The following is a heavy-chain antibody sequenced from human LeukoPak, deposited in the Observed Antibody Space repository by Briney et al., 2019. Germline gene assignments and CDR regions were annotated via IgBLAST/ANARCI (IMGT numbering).Heavy chain of an antibody. CDR3: ARRMLFKDYGDYFDY. Sequence: SVKVSCKASGGTFSSYAISWVRQAPGQGLEWMGGIIPIFGTANYAQKFQGRVTITTDESTSTAYMELSSLRSEDTAVYYCARRMLFKDYGDYFDYWGQGTLITVSS. CDR1: GGTFSSYA. CDR2: IIPIFGTA. V-gene: IGHV1-69*05. J-gene: IGHJ4*02. D-gene: IGHD4-17*01.